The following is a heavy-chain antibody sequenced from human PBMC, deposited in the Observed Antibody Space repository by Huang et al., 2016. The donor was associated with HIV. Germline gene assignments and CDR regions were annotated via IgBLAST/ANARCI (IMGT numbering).Heavy chain of an antibody. Sequence: QVQLVQSGAEVKKPGASVKVSCKASGYAFTSYYMHWVRQAPGQGLEWMGIINPSDGSTSYAQKFQCIGTTTRDTSTNTVFMELSSLRSEDTAVYYCARDRDFYDSSGYWGFNYFDYWGQGTLVTVSS. CDR3: ARDRDFYDSSGYWGFNYFDY. V-gene: IGHV1-46*01. J-gene: IGHJ4*02. CDR2: INPSDGST. CDR1: GYAFTSYY. D-gene: IGHD3-22*01.